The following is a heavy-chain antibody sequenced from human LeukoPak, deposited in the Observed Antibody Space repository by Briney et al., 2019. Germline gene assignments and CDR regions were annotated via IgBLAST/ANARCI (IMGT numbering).Heavy chain of an antibody. Sequence: ASVKVSCKVSGYTLTELSMHWVRQAPGKGLEWMGGFDPEDGETIYAQKFQGRVTMTEDTSTDTAYMELSSLRSEDTAVYYCATDAFDRYNWNRPCYHYWGQGTLVTVSS. CDR3: ATDAFDRYNWNRPCYHY. CDR2: FDPEDGET. CDR1: GYTLTELS. V-gene: IGHV1-24*01. D-gene: IGHD1-20*01. J-gene: IGHJ4*02.